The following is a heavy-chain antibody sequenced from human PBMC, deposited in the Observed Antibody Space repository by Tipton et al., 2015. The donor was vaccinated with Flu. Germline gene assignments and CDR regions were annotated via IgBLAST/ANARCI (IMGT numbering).Heavy chain of an antibody. CDR1: GGSISSYY. CDR2: IYTSGST. V-gene: IGHV4-4*07. J-gene: IGHJ5*02. CDR3: ARDRGDGYNLISGYSGTENWFDP. D-gene: IGHD5-24*01. Sequence: LSLTCTVSGGSISSYYWSWIRQPAGKGLEWIGRIYTSGSTNYNPSLKSRVTMSVDTSKNQYSLKLSSVTAADTAVYYCARDRGDGYNLISGYSGTENWFDPWGQGTLVTVSS.